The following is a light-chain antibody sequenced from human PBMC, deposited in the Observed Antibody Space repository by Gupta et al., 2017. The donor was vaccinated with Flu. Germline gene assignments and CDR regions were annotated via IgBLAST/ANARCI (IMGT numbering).Light chain of an antibody. CDR2: DVT. Sequence: QSALTQPASVSGSPGQSIAISCSRTSSDVGRSDSVSWYQQHPDKAPKLIIFDVTTRPSGVSSRFSGSKSGNTASLTISGLQAEDETDYYCSSYTSGSTFYVFGTGTKVTVL. J-gene: IGLJ1*01. CDR1: SSDVGRSDS. V-gene: IGLV2-14*01. CDR3: SSYTSGSTFYV.